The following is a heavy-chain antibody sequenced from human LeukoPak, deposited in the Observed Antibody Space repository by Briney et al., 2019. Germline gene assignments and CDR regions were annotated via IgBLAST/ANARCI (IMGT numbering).Heavy chain of an antibody. Sequence: SETLSLTCAVYGGSFSGYYWSWIRQPPGKGLEWIGEINHSGSTNYNPSLKSRVTTSVDTSKNQFSLKLSSVTAADTAVYYCAREGQMYSRSWQGYNWFDPWGQGTLVTVSS. CDR3: AREGQMYSRSWQGYNWFDP. J-gene: IGHJ5*02. D-gene: IGHD6-13*01. CDR2: INHSGST. V-gene: IGHV4-34*01. CDR1: GGSFSGYY.